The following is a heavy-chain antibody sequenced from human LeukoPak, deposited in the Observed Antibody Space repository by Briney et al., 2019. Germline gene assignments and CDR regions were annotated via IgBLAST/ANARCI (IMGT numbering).Heavy chain of an antibody. CDR1: GGTFSSYA. Sequence: EASVKVSCKASGGTFSSYAISWVRQAPGQGLEWMGGIIAIFGTANYAQKFQGRVTITADKSTSTAYMELRSLRSEDTAVYYGPSPGVAVAGTGLHAFDIWGQGTMVTVSS. V-gene: IGHV1-69*06. CDR2: IIAIFGTA. CDR3: PSPGVAVAGTGLHAFDI. D-gene: IGHD6-19*01. J-gene: IGHJ3*02.